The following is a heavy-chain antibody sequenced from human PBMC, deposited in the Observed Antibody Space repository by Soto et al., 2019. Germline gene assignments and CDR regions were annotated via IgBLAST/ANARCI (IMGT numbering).Heavy chain of an antibody. Sequence: EVQLVESGGGLVQPGGSLRLSCAASGFTFSSYWMHWVRQAPGKGLVWVSRINSDGSSTNYADSVKGRFTISRDNAKNTLYLQMNSLSAEDTAVYYCARGGRLNWYFDLWGRGTLVTVSS. V-gene: IGHV3-74*01. CDR2: INSDGSST. CDR3: ARGGRLNWYFDL. J-gene: IGHJ2*01. D-gene: IGHD1-26*01. CDR1: GFTFSSYW.